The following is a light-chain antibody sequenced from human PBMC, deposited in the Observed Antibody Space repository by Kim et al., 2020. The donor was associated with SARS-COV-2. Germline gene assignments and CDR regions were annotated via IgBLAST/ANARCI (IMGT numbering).Light chain of an antibody. CDR3: QQSYSTPQT. CDR1: QSISSY. Sequence: ASVGDRVTITCRASQSISSYLNWYQQKPGKAPKLLIYAASSLQSGVPSRFSGSGSGTDFTLTISSLQPEDFATYYCQQSYSTPQTFGQGTKVEIK. V-gene: IGKV1-39*01. CDR2: AAS. J-gene: IGKJ1*01.